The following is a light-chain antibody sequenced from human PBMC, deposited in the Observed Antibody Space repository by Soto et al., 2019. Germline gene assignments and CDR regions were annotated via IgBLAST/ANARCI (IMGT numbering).Light chain of an antibody. CDR1: SSDVGGYDY. CDR2: EVS. V-gene: IGLV2-14*01. J-gene: IGLJ1*01. CDR3: YSYRGYYTRV. Sequence: QSVLTQPASVSGSPGQSITISCTGTSSDVGGYDYVSWYQLHPGKAPKLMVFEVSNRPSGVSYRFSGSKSGDTASLTISGLQAEDEADYYCYSYRGYYTRVFGTGTKVTVL.